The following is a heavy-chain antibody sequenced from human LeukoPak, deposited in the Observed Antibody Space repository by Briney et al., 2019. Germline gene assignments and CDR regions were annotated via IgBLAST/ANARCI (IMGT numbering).Heavy chain of an antibody. CDR1: GFTFSDYY. J-gene: IGHJ4*02. CDR2: ISSSSSYI. Sequence: PGGSLRLSCAASGFTFSDYYMSWIRQAPGKGLEWVSSISSSSSYIYYADSVKGRFTISRDNAKNSLYLQMNSLRAEDTAVYYCARWTTVTTFDYWGQGTLVTVSS. D-gene: IGHD4-17*01. CDR3: ARWTTVTTFDY. V-gene: IGHV3-11*06.